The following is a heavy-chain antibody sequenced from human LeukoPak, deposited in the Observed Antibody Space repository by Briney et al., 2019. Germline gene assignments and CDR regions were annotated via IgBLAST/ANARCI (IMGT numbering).Heavy chain of an antibody. CDR3: ARGHRGGFFSSPSSPGMYFFDF. CDR1: GGSFSGYY. D-gene: IGHD2-2*01. Sequence: SETLSLTCAVYGGSFSGYYWSWIRQPPGKGLEWIGEINHSGSTNYNPSLKSRVTISVDTSKNQFSLKLSSVTAADTAVYYCARGHRGGFFSSPSSPGMYFFDFGGQGTLGPVS. J-gene: IGHJ4*02. CDR2: INHSGST. V-gene: IGHV4-34*01.